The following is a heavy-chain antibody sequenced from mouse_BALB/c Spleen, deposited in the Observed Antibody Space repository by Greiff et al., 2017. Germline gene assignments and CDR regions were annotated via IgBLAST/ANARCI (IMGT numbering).Heavy chain of an antibody. Sequence: EVQVVESGGGLVQPGGSRKLSCAASGFTFSDYGMAWVRQAPGKGPEWVAFISNLAYSIYYADTVTGRFTISRENAKNTLYLEMSSLRSEDTAMYYCERDGSTRGAMDYWGQGTSVTVSS. CDR2: ISNLAYSI. CDR3: ERDGSTRGAMDY. V-gene: IGHV5-15*02. J-gene: IGHJ4*01. CDR1: GFTFSDYG.